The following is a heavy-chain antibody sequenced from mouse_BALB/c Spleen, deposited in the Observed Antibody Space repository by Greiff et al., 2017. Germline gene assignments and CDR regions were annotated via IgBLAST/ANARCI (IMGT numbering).Heavy chain of an antibody. J-gene: IGHJ4*01. V-gene: IGHV3-6*02. D-gene: IGHD2-3*01. CDR3: ARDDGYYDAMDY. Sequence: VQLKQSGPGLVKPSQSLSLTCSVTGYSITSGYYWNWIRQFPGNKLEWMGYISYDGSNNYNPSLKNRISITRDTSKNQFFLKLNSVTTEDTATYYCARDDGYYDAMDYWGQGTSVTVSS. CDR1: GYSITSGYY. CDR2: ISYDGSN.